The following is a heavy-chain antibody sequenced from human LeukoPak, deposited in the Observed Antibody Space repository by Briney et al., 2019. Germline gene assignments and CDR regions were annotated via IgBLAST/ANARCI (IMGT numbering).Heavy chain of an antibody. Sequence: GGSLRLSCAASGFTFSSYAMHWVRQAAGKGLEYVSAISSNGGRPYYANSVKGRFTISRDNSKNTLYLQRGSLRAEDMAVYYCARGAAVTTNSCDYWGQGTLVTVSS. V-gene: IGHV3-64*01. CDR2: ISSNGGRP. CDR1: GFTFSSYA. CDR3: ARGAAVTTNSCDY. D-gene: IGHD4-17*01. J-gene: IGHJ4*02.